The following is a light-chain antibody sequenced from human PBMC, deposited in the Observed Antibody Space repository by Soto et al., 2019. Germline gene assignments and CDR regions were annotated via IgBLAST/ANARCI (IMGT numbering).Light chain of an antibody. CDR1: QSISSW. CDR2: KAS. J-gene: IGKJ2*01. CDR3: QQYNSYSYT. V-gene: IGKV1-5*03. Sequence: DIQMTQSPSTLSASVGDRVTITCRASQSISSWLAWYQQKPGKAPKLLIYKASSLESGVPSRFSGSGSGTEFTLTISMLQPDDFATYYCQQYNSYSYTFGQGTKLEIK.